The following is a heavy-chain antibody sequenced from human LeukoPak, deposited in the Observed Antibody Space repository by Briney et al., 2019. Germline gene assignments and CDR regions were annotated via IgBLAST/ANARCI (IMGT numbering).Heavy chain of an antibody. CDR3: ARDRGYVVVVPAARRRFDY. Sequence: PSETLSLTCAVYGGSFSGYYWSWIRQPPGKGLEWIGEINHSGSTNYNPSLKSRVTISVDTSKNQFSLKLSSVTAADTAVYYCARDRGYVVVVPAARRRFDYWGQGTLVTVSS. V-gene: IGHV4-34*01. CDR2: INHSGST. CDR1: GGSFSGYY. D-gene: IGHD2-2*01. J-gene: IGHJ4*02.